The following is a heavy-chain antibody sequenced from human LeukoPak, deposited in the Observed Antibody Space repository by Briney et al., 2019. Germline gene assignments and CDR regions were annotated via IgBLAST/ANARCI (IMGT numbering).Heavy chain of an antibody. Sequence: GRSLRLSCAASGFTFSSYAMHWVRQAPGKGLEWVAVISYDGSNKYYADSVKGRFTISRDNSKNTLYLQMNSLRAEDTAVYYCARGRKYYYDSSGHLFPYWGQGTLVTVSS. CDR3: ARGRKYYYDSSGHLFPY. CDR2: ISYDGSNK. V-gene: IGHV3-30-3*01. D-gene: IGHD3-22*01. CDR1: GFTFSSYA. J-gene: IGHJ4*02.